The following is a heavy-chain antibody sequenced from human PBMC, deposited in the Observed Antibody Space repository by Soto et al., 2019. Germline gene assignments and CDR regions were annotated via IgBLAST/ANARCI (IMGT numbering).Heavy chain of an antibody. CDR2: ISGSGGST. V-gene: IGHV3-23*01. D-gene: IGHD3-22*01. Sequence: GSLRLSCAASGFTFSSYAMSWVRQAPGKGLEWVSAISGSGGSTYYADSVKGRFTISRDNSKNTLYLQMNSLRAEDTAVYYCAKGGLDSSGYYFILDYWGQGTLVTVSS. J-gene: IGHJ4*02. CDR3: AKGGLDSSGYYFILDY. CDR1: GFTFSSYA.